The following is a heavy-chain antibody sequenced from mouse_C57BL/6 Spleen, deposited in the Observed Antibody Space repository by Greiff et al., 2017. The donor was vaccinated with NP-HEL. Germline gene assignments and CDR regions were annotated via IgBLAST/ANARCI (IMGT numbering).Heavy chain of an antibody. J-gene: IGHJ3*01. CDR2: FYPGSGSI. Sequence: QVQLKESGAELVKPGASVKLSCKASGYTFTEYTIHWVKQRSGQGLEWIGWFYPGSGSIKYNEKFKDKATLTADKSSSTVYMEHSRLTSEDSAVYVCERHENYDGYYSWFAYWGQGTLVTVSA. V-gene: IGHV1-62-2*01. CDR1: GYTFTEYT. CDR3: ERHENYDGYYSWFAY. D-gene: IGHD2-3*01.